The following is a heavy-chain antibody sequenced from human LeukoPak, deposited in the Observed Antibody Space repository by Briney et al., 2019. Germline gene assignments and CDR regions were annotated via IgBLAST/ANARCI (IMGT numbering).Heavy chain of an antibody. D-gene: IGHD3-22*01. V-gene: IGHV3-23*01. Sequence: PGGSLRLSCAASGFTFSTYAVNWVRQAPGKGLEWVSTISGSGDSTYYADSVKGRFTISRDNSKDTLYLQMSSVRAEDTAVYYCAKDTYYYDSSGYYPLWGQGTLVTVSS. CDR3: AKDTYYYDSSGYYPL. J-gene: IGHJ4*02. CDR2: ISGSGDST. CDR1: GFTFSTYA.